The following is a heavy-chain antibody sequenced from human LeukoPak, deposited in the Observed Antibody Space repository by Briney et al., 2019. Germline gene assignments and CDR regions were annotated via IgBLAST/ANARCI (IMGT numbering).Heavy chain of an antibody. J-gene: IGHJ4*02. CDR1: GGSISSSSYY. Sequence: SETLSLTCTVSGGSISSSSYYWGWIRQPPGKGLEWIGSIYYSGSTYYNPSLKSRVTISVDTSKNQFSLKLSSVTAADTAVYYCARGRVRITMVRGVTHFDYWGQGTLVTVSS. D-gene: IGHD3-10*01. CDR2: IYYSGST. V-gene: IGHV4-39*07. CDR3: ARGRVRITMVRGVTHFDY.